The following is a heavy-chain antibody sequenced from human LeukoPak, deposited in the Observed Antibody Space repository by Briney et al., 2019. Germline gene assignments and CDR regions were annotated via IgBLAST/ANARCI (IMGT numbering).Heavy chain of an antibody. J-gene: IGHJ6*02. CDR2: ISAYNGNT. CDR1: GYTFTSYG. V-gene: IGHV1-18*01. CDR3: ARVRYDCWSGNDYYYYGMDV. Sequence: ASVKVSCKASGYTFTSYGISWVRQAPGQGLEWMGWISAYNGNTNYAQKLQGRVTMTTDTSTSTAYMELRSLRSDDTAVYYCARVRYDCWSGNDYYYYGMDVWGQGTTVTVSS. D-gene: IGHD3-3*01.